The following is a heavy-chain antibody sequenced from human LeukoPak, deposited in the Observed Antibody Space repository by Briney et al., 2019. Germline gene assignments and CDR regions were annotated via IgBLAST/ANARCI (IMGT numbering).Heavy chain of an antibody. CDR3: ARLCPGYYDSSGYYWYYYYMDV. J-gene: IGHJ6*03. V-gene: IGHV4-39*07. D-gene: IGHD3-22*01. CDR2: INHSGST. Sequence: SETLSLTCTVSGGSISSNNYFWGWVRQSPGKGLEWIGEINHSGSTNYNPSLKSRVTISVDTSKNQFSLKLSSVTAADTAVYYCARLCPGYYDSSGYYWYYYYMDVWGKGTTVTISS. CDR1: GGSISSNNYF.